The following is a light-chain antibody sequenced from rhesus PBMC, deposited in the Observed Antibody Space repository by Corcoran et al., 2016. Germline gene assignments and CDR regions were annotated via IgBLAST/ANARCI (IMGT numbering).Light chain of an antibody. CDR2: ASS. V-gene: IGKV1-44*03. CDR1: QAISSY. Sequence: DIQMTQSPSSLSAFLGDRVTITCRASQAISSYLAWYQQKPGKVPKLLIYASSALQSGGPSRFRGIGSGTDFTLTIRSLQPEDFATYYCQQHNSHPLTFGGGTKVELK. J-gene: IGKJ4*01. CDR3: QQHNSHPLT.